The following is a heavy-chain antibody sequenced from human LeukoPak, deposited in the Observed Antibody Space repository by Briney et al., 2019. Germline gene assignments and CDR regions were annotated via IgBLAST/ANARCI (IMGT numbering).Heavy chain of an antibody. CDR1: GFTFSSYW. J-gene: IGHJ5*02. Sequence: GGSLRLSCAASGFTFSSYWMSWVRQAPGKGLEWVANIKQDGSEKYYVDSVKGRFTISRDNAKYSLYLQMNSLRVEDTAIYYCAGARIYYYDTSGYHRWGQGTLVTVSS. CDR3: AGARIYYYDTSGYHR. CDR2: IKQDGSEK. D-gene: IGHD3-22*01. V-gene: IGHV3-7*01.